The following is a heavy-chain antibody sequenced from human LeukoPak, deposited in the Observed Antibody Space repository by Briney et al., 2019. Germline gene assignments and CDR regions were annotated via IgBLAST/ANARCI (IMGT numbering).Heavy chain of an antibody. D-gene: IGHD3-3*01. CDR2: ISSSSSYI. V-gene: IGHV3-21*01. CDR1: GFTFSSYS. Sequence: GGSLRLSCAASGFTFSSYSMNWVRQAPGKGLEWVSSISSSSSYIYYADSVKGRFTISRDNAKNSLYLQMNSLRAEDTAVYYCARDPYDSWSGYYKGNDYWGQGTLVTVSS. J-gene: IGHJ4*02. CDR3: ARDPYDSWSGYYKGNDY.